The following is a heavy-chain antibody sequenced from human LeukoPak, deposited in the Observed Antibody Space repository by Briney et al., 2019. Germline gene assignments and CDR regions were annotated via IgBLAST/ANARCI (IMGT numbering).Heavy chain of an antibody. V-gene: IGHV3-30-3*01. CDR2: ISYDGSNK. D-gene: IGHD3-10*01. CDR3: ARVSITHYGSGSYYFDY. J-gene: IGHJ4*02. Sequence: GGSLRLSCAASGFTFSSYAMHWVRQAPGKGLEWVAVISYDGSNKYYADSVKGRFTISRDNSKNTLYLQMNSLRAEDTAVYYCARVSITHYGSGSYYFDYWGQGTLVTVSS. CDR1: GFTFSSYA.